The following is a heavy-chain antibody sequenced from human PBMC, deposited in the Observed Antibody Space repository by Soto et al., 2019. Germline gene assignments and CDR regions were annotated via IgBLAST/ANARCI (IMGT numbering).Heavy chain of an antibody. D-gene: IGHD3-10*01. V-gene: IGHV4-39*07. J-gene: IGHJ4*02. CDR3: ARAFRGVPWYYLDY. CDR1: GGSISISNFY. Sequence: SETLSLTCSVSGGSISISNFYWGWVRQSPGKGLEWIGSLYSPRIAYYNPSLKSRVTISGDTSQNQFSLKLDSVTAADTALYSCARAFRGVPWYYLDYWGQGTLVTVSS. CDR2: LYSPRIA.